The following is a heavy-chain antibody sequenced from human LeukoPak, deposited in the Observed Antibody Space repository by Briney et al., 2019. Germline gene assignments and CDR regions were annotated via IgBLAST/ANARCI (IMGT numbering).Heavy chain of an antibody. CDR3: ARYLHISAPFDV. Sequence: PSETLSLTCTVSGGSISSRSYYWGWIRQPPGKGLEWIGRIYYSGSTYYNPSLKSRVTISVDTSKNQFSLKLSSVTAADTAVYYCARYLHISAPFDVWGQGTLVTVSS. V-gene: IGHV4-39*01. J-gene: IGHJ4*02. CDR1: GGSISSRSYY. CDR2: IYYSGST. D-gene: IGHD2-21*01.